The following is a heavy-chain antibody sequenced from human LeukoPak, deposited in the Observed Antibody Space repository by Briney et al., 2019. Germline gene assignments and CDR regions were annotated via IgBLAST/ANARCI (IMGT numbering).Heavy chain of an antibody. CDR1: GFTFSTSA. Sequence: GGSLRLSCAASGFTFSTSAMSWVRQAPGEGLEWVSGISRSGDSTYYVDSVKGRFTISRDNSKSTLYLHMNSLRAEDTAIYYCAKQRSEVPVAASNYWGQGTLVTVSS. J-gene: IGHJ4*02. V-gene: IGHV3-23*01. D-gene: IGHD2-2*01. CDR2: ISRSGDST. CDR3: AKQRSEVPVAASNY.